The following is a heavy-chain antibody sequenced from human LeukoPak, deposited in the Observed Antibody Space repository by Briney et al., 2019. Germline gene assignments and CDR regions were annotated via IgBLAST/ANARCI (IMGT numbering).Heavy chain of an antibody. V-gene: IGHV3-20*04. CDR2: INWNGGST. D-gene: IGHD3-3*01. J-gene: IGHJ6*03. CDR1: GFTFDDYG. Sequence: PGGSLRLSCAASGFTFDDYGMSWVRQAPGKGLEWVSGINWNGGSTGYADSVKGRFTISRDNAKNSLYLQMNSLRAEDTALYYCARSPSLWSGYLRYYCYYYMDVWGKGTTVTVSS. CDR3: ARSPSLWSGYLRYYCYYYMDV.